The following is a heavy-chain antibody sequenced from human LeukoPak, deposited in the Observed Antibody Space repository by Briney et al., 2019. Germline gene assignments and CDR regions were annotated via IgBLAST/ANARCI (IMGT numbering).Heavy chain of an antibody. CDR1: GYTFTGYC. CDR3: AKTVVVPAANDYYYYYMDV. J-gene: IGHJ6*03. CDR2: INPNSGGT. D-gene: IGHD2-2*01. Sequence: ASVKVSCKASGYTFTGYCMHWVRQAPGQGLEWMGWINPNSGGTNYAQKFQGRVTMTRDTSISTAYMELSRLRSDDTAVYYCAKTVVVPAANDYYYYYMDVWGKGTTVTVSS. V-gene: IGHV1-2*02.